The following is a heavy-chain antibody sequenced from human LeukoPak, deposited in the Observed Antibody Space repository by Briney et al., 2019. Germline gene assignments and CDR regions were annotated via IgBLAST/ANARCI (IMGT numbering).Heavy chain of an antibody. V-gene: IGHV3-66*01. Sequence: GGCLRLSCVASGFILSNNYMSWVRQAPGKGLEWVAFIFRGDGSYHADSVRGRFTISRDTSKNTVYLHMNSLTAEDTAICYCVKEVPGTTIYDWGQGILVTVSS. CDR3: VKEVPGTTIYD. CDR1: GFILSNNY. D-gene: IGHD4-11*01. CDR2: IFRGDGS. J-gene: IGHJ4*02.